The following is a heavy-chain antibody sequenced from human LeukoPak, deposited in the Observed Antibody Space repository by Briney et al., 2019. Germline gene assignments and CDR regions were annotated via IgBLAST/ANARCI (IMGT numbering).Heavy chain of an antibody. D-gene: IGHD2-8*01. Sequence: GESLRLSSAPAALSSSSYSTRWVRQAPGKGLEWVSAISGSGDSTYYADSVKGPFTISRDNSKNTLYLQMNSLRAEDTAVYYCTKGRSCTNSICHSWFPEIWAQGTMVTVSS. CDR3: TKGRSCTNSICHSWFPEI. CDR1: ALSSSSYS. J-gene: IGHJ3*02. CDR2: ISGSGDST. V-gene: IGHV3-23*01.